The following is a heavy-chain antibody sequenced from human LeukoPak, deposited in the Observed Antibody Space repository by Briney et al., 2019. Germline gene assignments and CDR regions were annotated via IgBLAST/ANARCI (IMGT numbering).Heavy chain of an antibody. CDR3: ARDYYDSSGYPDY. V-gene: IGHV3-30-3*01. Sequence: GGALRLLCSASGFTFSSYGMHWVRQAPGKGLEGVAVISYDGSNKYYADSVKGRFTISRDNSKNTLYLQMNSLRAEDTAVYYCARDYYDSSGYPDYWGQGTLVTVSS. CDR2: ISYDGSNK. CDR1: GFTFSSYG. J-gene: IGHJ4*02. D-gene: IGHD3-22*01.